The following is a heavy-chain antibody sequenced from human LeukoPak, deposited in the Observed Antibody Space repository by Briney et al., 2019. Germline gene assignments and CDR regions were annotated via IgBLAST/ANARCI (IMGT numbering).Heavy chain of an antibody. Sequence: GGSLRLSCAASGFTFSSYAMTWVRQAPGKGLEWVSTISGGGDSTWNAASVKGRFTVSRDNSKNTLYRQMSSLRVEDTAVYYCAKRGSSETRWYPFDYWGQGTLVTVSS. J-gene: IGHJ4*02. V-gene: IGHV3-23*01. CDR3: AKRGSSETRWYPFDY. CDR1: GFTFSSYA. CDR2: ISGGGDST. D-gene: IGHD2-15*01.